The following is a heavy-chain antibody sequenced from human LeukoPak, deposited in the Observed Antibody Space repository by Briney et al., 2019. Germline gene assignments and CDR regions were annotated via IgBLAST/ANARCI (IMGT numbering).Heavy chain of an antibody. CDR1: GFTVSSNY. Sequence: GSLRLSCAASGFTVSSNYMSWVRQAPGKGLEWVSVIYSGGSTYYADSVKGRFTISRHNSKNTLYLQMNSLRAEDTAVYYCARVTWEYYYDSSGYYLDYWGQGTLVTVSS. J-gene: IGHJ4*02. CDR3: ARVTWEYYYDSSGYYLDY. CDR2: IYSGGST. D-gene: IGHD3-22*01. V-gene: IGHV3-53*04.